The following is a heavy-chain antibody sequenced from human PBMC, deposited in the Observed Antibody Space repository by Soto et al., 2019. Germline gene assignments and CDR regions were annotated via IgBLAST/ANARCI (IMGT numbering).Heavy chain of an antibody. Sequence: QVQLVQSGAEVKKPGASVKVSCKASGYTFTSYGISWVRQAPGQGLEWMGWISDYNGNTNYAQKLQGRVTMTTDTSTSTDYMELSSLRADDTAVYYCAKDLNYCYMDVWGKGTTVTVSS. CDR2: ISDYNGNT. V-gene: IGHV1-18*01. J-gene: IGHJ6*03. CDR1: GYTFTSYG. CDR3: AKDLNYCYMDV.